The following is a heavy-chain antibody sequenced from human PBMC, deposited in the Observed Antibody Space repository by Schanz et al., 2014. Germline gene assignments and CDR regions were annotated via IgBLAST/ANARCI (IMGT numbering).Heavy chain of an antibody. Sequence: EVQLVESGGGLIQPGGSLRLSCAVSGFTVNTNYMSWVRQAPGKGLEWVGRIKTKTDGGTTDYAAPVKGRFTISRDDSTNTLYLQMNSLKTEDTAVYYCTSAVRATFGYFAYWGQGTLLVTVSS. D-gene: IGHD2-15*01. CDR2: IKTKTDGGTT. CDR3: TSAVRATFGYFAY. CDR1: GFTVNTNY. J-gene: IGHJ4*02. V-gene: IGHV3-15*01.